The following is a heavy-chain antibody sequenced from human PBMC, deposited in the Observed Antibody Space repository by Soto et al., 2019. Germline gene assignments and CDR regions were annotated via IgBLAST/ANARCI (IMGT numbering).Heavy chain of an antibody. D-gene: IGHD3-3*01. J-gene: IGHJ6*02. V-gene: IGHV3-49*03. CDR1: GFTFGDYA. Sequence: GGSPRLSCIASGFTFGDYAMSWFRQAPGKGLEWVGFIRSKVYGGTTEYAASVKGRFTISRDDSISIAYLQMNSLKTEDTAVYYCTSTIFGVVIPGGYYYGMDVWGQGTTVTVSS. CDR2: IRSKVYGGTT. CDR3: TSTIFGVVIPGGYYYGMDV.